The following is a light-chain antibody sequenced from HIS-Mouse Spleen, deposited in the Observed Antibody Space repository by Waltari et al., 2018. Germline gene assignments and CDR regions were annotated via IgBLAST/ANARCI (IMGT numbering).Light chain of an antibody. CDR3: YSTDSSGNHRV. Sequence: SYELTQPPPVSVSPGQTASITSPGHALPTKYASWYQQKSGQAPVLVIYEDSKRPSGIPERFSGSSSGTMATLAISGAQVEDEADYYCYSTDSSGNHRVFGGGTKLTVL. V-gene: IGLV3-10*01. CDR1: ALPTKY. CDR2: EDS. J-gene: IGLJ2*01.